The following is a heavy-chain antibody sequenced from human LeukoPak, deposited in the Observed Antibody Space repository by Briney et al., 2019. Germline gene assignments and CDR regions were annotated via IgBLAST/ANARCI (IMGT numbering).Heavy chain of an antibody. Sequence: PGGSLRLSCAGTGLFFRDVWMNLFRQAPGEGPEWVANIEKDGSEKNYVDSVKGRFTISRDNAKNSLHLEMNSLRGEDTAVYYCAAGYGWLTDFWGQGTLVTVSS. CDR1: GLFFRDVW. CDR2: IEKDGSEK. J-gene: IGHJ4*02. V-gene: IGHV3-7*02. CDR3: AAGYGWLTDF. D-gene: IGHD2-8*02.